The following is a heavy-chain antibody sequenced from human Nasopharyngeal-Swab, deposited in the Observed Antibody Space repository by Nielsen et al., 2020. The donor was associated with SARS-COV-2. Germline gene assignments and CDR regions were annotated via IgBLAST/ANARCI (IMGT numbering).Heavy chain of an antibody. CDR3: ASTPGDEYYYYYYMDV. Sequence: ETLSLTCAVYGGSFSGYYWSWIRQPPGKGLEWIGEINHSGSTNYNPSLKSRVTISVDTSKNQFSLKLSSVTAADTAVYYCASTPGDEYYYYYYMDVWGKGTTVTVSS. J-gene: IGHJ6*03. V-gene: IGHV4-34*01. CDR2: INHSGST. CDR1: GGSFSGYY. D-gene: IGHD3-10*01.